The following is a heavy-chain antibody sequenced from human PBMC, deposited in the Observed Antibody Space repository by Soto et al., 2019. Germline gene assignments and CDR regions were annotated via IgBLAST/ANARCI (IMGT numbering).Heavy chain of an antibody. V-gene: IGHV3-66*01. CDR2: IQSGGTT. J-gene: IGHJ6*03. CDR3: TRDDLHWNDDRYYGVPMDV. CDR1: GFSVSSKY. Sequence: GGSLRLSCAASGFSVSSKYMSWVRQAPGKGLEWVSLIQSGGTTYYAGSVKGRFTISRDYSENTLFLPMNRMRVEDTAVYYCTRDDLHWNDDRYYGVPMDVWGKAITVTVS. D-gene: IGHD1-1*01.